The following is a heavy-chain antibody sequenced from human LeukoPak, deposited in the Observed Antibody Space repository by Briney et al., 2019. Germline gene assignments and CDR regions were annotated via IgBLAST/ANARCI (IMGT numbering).Heavy chain of an antibody. V-gene: IGHV4-4*02. Sequence: SETLSLTCGVSGGSLSSTNWWTWIRQPPGKGLERIGEVHLDGRTNFNPSLKSRLTMSVDLSENHVSLKLTSVTAADTAVYYCAREGGFYRPLDYSGQGTLVTVSS. CDR2: VHLDGRT. CDR1: GGSLSSTNW. J-gene: IGHJ4*02. CDR3: AREGGFYRPLDY. D-gene: IGHD6-25*01.